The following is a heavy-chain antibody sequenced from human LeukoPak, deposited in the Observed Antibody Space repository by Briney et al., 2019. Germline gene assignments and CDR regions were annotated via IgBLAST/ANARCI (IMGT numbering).Heavy chain of an antibody. CDR2: IYYSGST. D-gene: IGHD6-19*01. V-gene: IGHV4-61*01. CDR3: ARGGPSLYSSGADAFDI. CDR1: GGSVSSGSYY. J-gene: IGHJ3*02. Sequence: SETLSLTCTVSGGSVSSGSYYWGWIRQPPGKGLEWVGYIYYSGSTNYNPSLKSRVTISVDTSKNQFSLKLNSVTAADTAVYYCARGGPSLYSSGADAFDIWGQGTMATVSS.